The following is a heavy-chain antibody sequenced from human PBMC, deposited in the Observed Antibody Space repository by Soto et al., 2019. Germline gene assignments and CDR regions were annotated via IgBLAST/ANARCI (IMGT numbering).Heavy chain of an antibody. CDR1: GFTFSSYA. D-gene: IGHD2-15*01. CDR3: ARDRRDSGNFFDY. CDR2: ISASGGST. J-gene: IGHJ4*02. Sequence: PGGSLRLSCAASGFTFSSYAMSWVRQAPGKGLEWVSAISASGGSTYYADSVKGRFTISRDNAKNSLYLQMNSLRDEDTAVYYCARDRRDSGNFFDYWGQGTLVTVSS. V-gene: IGHV3-23*01.